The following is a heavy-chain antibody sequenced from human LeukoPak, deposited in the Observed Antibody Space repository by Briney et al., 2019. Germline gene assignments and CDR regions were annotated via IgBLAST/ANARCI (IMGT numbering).Heavy chain of an antibody. CDR2: IYYSGTT. V-gene: IGHV4-59*01. CDR1: GGSISSYY. CDR3: ARGVYIAAAQYGY. D-gene: IGHD6-13*01. Sequence: SETLSLTCTVSGGSISSYYWSWIRQPSGKGLEWIGYIYYSGTTNYNPSLKSRVTISVDTSKNQFSLKLSSVTAADTAVYYCARGVYIAAAQYGYWGQGTLATVSS. J-gene: IGHJ4*02.